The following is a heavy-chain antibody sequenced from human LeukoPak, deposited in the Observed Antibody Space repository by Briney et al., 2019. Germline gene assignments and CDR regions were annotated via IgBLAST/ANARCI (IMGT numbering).Heavy chain of an antibody. J-gene: IGHJ6*02. Sequence: ASVKVSCKASGYTFTSYSMHWVRQAPGQRLEWMGWINAGNGNTRFSQKFQGRVTITRDTSASTAYMELSSLRSEDTAVYYCARFLGGSYGMDVWGQGTTVTVSS. CDR1: GYTFTSYS. V-gene: IGHV1-3*01. CDR3: ARFLGGSYGMDV. D-gene: IGHD1-26*01. CDR2: INAGNGNT.